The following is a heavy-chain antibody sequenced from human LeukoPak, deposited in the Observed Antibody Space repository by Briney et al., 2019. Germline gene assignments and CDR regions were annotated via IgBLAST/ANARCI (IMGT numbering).Heavy chain of an antibody. CDR2: INPNSGGT. Sequence: ASVKVSCKASGYTFTGYYMHWVRQAPGQGLEWMGCINPNSGGTNYAQKFQGRVTMTRDTSISTAYMELSRLRSDDTAVYYCARDHGPDYYDSSGYTYYFDYWGQGTLVTVSS. CDR1: GYTFTGYY. D-gene: IGHD3-22*01. CDR3: ARDHGPDYYDSSGYTYYFDY. J-gene: IGHJ4*02. V-gene: IGHV1-2*02.